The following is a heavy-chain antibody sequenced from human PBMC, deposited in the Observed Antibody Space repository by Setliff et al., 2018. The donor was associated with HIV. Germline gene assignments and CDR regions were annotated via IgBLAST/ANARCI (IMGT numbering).Heavy chain of an antibody. Sequence: ASVKVSCKASGYTFTYYAMHWVRQAPGQRLEWMGWINAGHGNTKYSQNFQGRVTITRDTSASTAYMELSSLTSDDTAIYYCARGRLSWSPDFWGQGTLVTVSS. CDR2: INAGHGNT. J-gene: IGHJ4*02. V-gene: IGHV1-3*01. CDR1: GYTFTYYA. CDR3: ARGRLSWSPDF.